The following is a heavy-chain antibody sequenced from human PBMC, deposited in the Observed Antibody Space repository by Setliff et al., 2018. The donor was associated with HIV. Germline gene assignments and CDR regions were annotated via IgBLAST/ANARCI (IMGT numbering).Heavy chain of an antibody. D-gene: IGHD3-3*01. V-gene: IGHV4-39*07. Sequence: SETLSLTCTVSDGSISRTSYYWGWIRQPPGRGLEWIGSVHYTGSTYYNPSLKSRVTMTRDTSTSTVYMQLSTLRSEDTAVYYCARCYYNFWSGYPLDYMDVWGKGTTVTVSS. CDR3: ARCYYNFWSGYPLDYMDV. CDR1: DGSISRTSYY. J-gene: IGHJ6*03. CDR2: VHYTGST.